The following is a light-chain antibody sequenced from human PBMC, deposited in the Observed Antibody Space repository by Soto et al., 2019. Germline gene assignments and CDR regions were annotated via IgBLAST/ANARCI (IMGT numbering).Light chain of an antibody. V-gene: IGKV3-11*01. J-gene: IGKJ5*01. Sequence: EIVLTQSPATLSLSPGERANLSCRASQSVSSYLAWYQQKHGQAPRLLIYDASNRATGIPARLGDSGCRTDFTLTISRPEAEDFAVYYCQQRINWGGVTFGQGPRLEIK. CDR3: QQRINWGGVT. CDR1: QSVSSY. CDR2: DAS.